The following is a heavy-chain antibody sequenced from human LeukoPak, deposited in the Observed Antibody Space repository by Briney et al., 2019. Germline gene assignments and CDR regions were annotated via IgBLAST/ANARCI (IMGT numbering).Heavy chain of an antibody. V-gene: IGHV3-7*01. CDR1: GITFSSFW. Sequence: GGSLRLSCAVSGITFSSFWMSWVRQAPGKGLEWVANIKQDGSEKYYVDSVKGRFTISRDNAKTSLYLQMNSLRAEDTAVYYCARVDLRFLEWFMYYYYYMDVWGKGTTVTVSS. CDR2: IKQDGSEK. D-gene: IGHD3-3*01. CDR3: ARVDLRFLEWFMYYYYYMDV. J-gene: IGHJ6*03.